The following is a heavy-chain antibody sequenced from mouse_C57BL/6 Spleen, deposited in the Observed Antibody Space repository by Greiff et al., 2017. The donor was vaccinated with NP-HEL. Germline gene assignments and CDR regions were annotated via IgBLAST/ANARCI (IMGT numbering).Heavy chain of an antibody. CDR1: GYTFTSYW. CDR2: IYPSDSET. CDR3: ARNCGSLCYFDY. J-gene: IGHJ2*01. Sequence: QVQLQQPGAELVRPGSSVKLSCKASGYTFTSYWMDWVKQRPGQGLEWIGNIYPSDSETHYNQKFKGKATLTVDKSSSTAYMQLSSLTSEDSAVYYCARNCGSLCYFDYWGQGTTLTVSS. D-gene: IGHD1-1*02. V-gene: IGHV1-61*01.